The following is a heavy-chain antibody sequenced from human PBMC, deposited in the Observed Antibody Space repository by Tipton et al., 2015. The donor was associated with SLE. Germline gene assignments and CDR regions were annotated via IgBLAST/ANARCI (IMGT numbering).Heavy chain of an antibody. CDR3: ARARDYYDSSGYYPYYFDY. D-gene: IGHD3-22*01. Sequence: LRLSFTVSGGSISSYYWSWIRQPPGKGLEWIGYIYYSGSTNYNPSLKSRVTISVDTSKNQFSLKLSSVTAADTAVYYCARARDYYDSSGYYPYYFDYWGQGTLVTVSS. V-gene: IGHV4-59*01. J-gene: IGHJ4*02. CDR2: IYYSGST. CDR1: GGSISSYY.